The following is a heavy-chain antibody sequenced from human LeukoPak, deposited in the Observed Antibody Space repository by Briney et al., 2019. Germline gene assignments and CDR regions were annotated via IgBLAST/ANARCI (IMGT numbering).Heavy chain of an antibody. Sequence: PSETLSLTCTVSGGSISSSSYYWGWIRQPPGKGLEWIGSIYYSGSTYYNPSLKSRVTISVDTSKNQFSLKLSSVTAADTAVYYCARAGNYYYSSGYYSHSDYWGQGTLVTVSS. CDR1: GGSISSSSYY. CDR3: ARAGNYYYSSGYYSHSDY. D-gene: IGHD3-22*01. CDR2: IYYSGST. V-gene: IGHV4-39*07. J-gene: IGHJ4*02.